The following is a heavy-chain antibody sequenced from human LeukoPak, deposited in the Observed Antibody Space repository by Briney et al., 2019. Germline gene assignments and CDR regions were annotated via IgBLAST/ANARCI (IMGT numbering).Heavy chain of an antibody. CDR1: GYTFTSYG. CDR3: ARGPDVRFLEWLGLWALSWSFDY. CDR2: ISAYNGNT. J-gene: IGHJ4*02. V-gene: IGHV1-18*01. D-gene: IGHD3-3*01. Sequence: ASVKVSCKASGYTFTSYGISWVRQAPGQGLEWMGWISAYNGNTHYAQKFQGRVTITRNTSISTAYMELSSLRSEDTAVYYCARGPDVRFLEWLGLWALSWSFDYWGQGTLVTVSS.